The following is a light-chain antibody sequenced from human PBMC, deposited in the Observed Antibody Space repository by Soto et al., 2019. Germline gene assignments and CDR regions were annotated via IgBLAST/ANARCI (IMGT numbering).Light chain of an antibody. CDR3: AAWDDSLSGRV. V-gene: IGLV1-47*01. Sequence: QSVLTQPPSASGTPGQGDTISCSGSSSNIGSNYVYWYQQLPGTAPKLLIYRNNQRPSGVPDRFSGSKSGTSASLAISGLRSEDEADYYCAAWDDSLSGRVFGTGTKVPVL. CDR1: SSNIGSNY. CDR2: RNN. J-gene: IGLJ1*01.